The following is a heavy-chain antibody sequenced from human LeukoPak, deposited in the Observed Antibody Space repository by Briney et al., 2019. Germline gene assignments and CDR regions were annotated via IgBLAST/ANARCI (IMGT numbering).Heavy chain of an antibody. CDR3: ASGRTDIVVVPATLRNYYFDY. D-gene: IGHD2-2*01. Sequence: GSSVKVSCKASGGTFSSYDISWGRQAPGQGLEWMGGIMPISGTANYAQKFQGRVTITADKPTNTAYMELSSLRSEDTAVYYCASGRTDIVVVPATLRNYYFDYWGQGTLVTVSS. V-gene: IGHV1-69*06. CDR2: IMPISGTA. CDR1: GGTFSSYD. J-gene: IGHJ4*02.